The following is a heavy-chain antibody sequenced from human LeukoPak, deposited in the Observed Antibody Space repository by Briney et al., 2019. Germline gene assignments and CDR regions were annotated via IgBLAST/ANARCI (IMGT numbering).Heavy chain of an antibody. Sequence: GASVKVSCKASGYTFTSYYMHWVRQAPGQGLEWMGIINPSGGSTSYAQKFQGRVTMTRDTSTSTVYMELSSLRSEDTAVYYCARDNTGVEMATIPWDYWGQGTLVTVSS. D-gene: IGHD5-24*01. CDR3: ARDNTGVEMATIPWDY. CDR1: GYTFTSYY. V-gene: IGHV1-46*01. J-gene: IGHJ4*02. CDR2: INPSGGST.